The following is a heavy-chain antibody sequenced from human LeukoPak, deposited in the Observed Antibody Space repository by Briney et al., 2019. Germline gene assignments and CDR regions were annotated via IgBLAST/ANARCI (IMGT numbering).Heavy chain of an antibody. CDR3: ARATASNWFDP. CDR1: GFTFSTYW. Sequence: GGSLRLSCAASGFTFSTYWMSWVRQAPGKGLEWVANIKQDGSEKYYVDSVKGRFTISRDNAKNSLYLQMNSLRAEDTAVYYCARATASNWFDPWGQGTLVTVSS. D-gene: IGHD2-21*01. J-gene: IGHJ5*02. CDR2: IKQDGSEK. V-gene: IGHV3-7*01.